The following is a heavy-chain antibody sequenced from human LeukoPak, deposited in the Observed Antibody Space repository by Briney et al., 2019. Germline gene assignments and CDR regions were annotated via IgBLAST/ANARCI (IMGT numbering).Heavy chain of an antibody. D-gene: IGHD3-16*02. CDR3: AREGGRTYYDYVWGSYHMDY. Sequence: GGSLRLSCAASGFTFRSYAMHWVRQAPGKGLEWVAVISYDGSNKYYADSVKGRFTISRDNSKNTLYLQMNSLRAEDTAVYYCAREGGRTYYDYVWGSYHMDYWGQGTLVTVSS. CDR2: ISYDGSNK. V-gene: IGHV3-30-3*01. J-gene: IGHJ4*02. CDR1: GFTFRSYA.